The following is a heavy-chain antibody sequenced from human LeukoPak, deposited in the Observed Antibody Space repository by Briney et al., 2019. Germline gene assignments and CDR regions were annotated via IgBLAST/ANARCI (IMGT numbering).Heavy chain of an antibody. D-gene: IGHD6-19*01. Sequence: SETLSLTGTVSGGSIGSSSYYWGWIRQPTGKGLEWIGNIFYSGSTYYNPSLKSRVTISVDTSKNQFSLKLSSVTAADTAVYYCATDGKYYSSGDYWGQGTLVTVSS. CDR3: ATDGKYYSSGDY. CDR2: IFYSGST. J-gene: IGHJ4*02. CDR1: GGSIGSSSYY. V-gene: IGHV4-39*02.